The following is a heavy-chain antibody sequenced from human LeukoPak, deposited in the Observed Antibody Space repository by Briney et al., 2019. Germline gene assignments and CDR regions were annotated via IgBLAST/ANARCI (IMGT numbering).Heavy chain of an antibody. D-gene: IGHD3-3*01. CDR1: GGSISSYY. CDR3: ARGLRFLEWPYYYYYYMDV. V-gene: IGHV4-59*01. CDR2: IYYSGST. J-gene: IGHJ6*03. Sequence: SETLSLTCTVSGGSISSYYWSWIRQPPGKGLEWIGYIYYSGSTNYNPSLKSRVTISVDTSKNQFSLKLSSVTAADTAVYYCARGLRFLEWPYYYYYYMDVWGKGTTVTVSS.